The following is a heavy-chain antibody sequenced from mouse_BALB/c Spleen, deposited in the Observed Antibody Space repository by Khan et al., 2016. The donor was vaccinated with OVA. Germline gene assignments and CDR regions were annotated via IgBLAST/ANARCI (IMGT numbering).Heavy chain of an antibody. CDR3: ARKNYYGYAMDY. Sequence: EVQLQQSGPGLVKPSQSLSLTCTVTGYSITSGYAWNWIRQFPGNKLEWMGYISYSGSTSYNPSLRSRISITRDTSTTQFFLQVNSVRSEDKATYYCARKNYYGYAMDYWGQGTSVTVSS. CDR2: ISYSGST. D-gene: IGHD1-1*01. CDR1: GYSITSGYA. V-gene: IGHV3-2*02. J-gene: IGHJ4*01.